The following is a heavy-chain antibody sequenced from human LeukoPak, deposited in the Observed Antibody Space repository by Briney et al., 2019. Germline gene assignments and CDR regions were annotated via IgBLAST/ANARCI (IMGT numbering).Heavy chain of an antibody. D-gene: IGHD5-18*01. Sequence: PGGSLRLSCAASGFTFSSYGMHWVRPAPGKGLEWVAVIWYDGSNKYYADSVKGRFTISRDNSKNTLYLQMNSLRAEDTAVYYCARGGGKAMVGNFDYWGQGTLVTVSS. J-gene: IGHJ4*02. CDR1: GFTFSSYG. CDR3: ARGGGKAMVGNFDY. CDR2: IWYDGSNK. V-gene: IGHV3-33*01.